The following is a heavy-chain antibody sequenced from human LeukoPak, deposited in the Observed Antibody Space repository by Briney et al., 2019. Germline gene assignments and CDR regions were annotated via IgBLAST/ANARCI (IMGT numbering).Heavy chain of an antibody. CDR1: GFTFSSSW. V-gene: IGHV3-74*01. J-gene: IGHJ4*02. Sequence: PGGSLRLSCAASGFTFSSSWMHWVRQVPGKGLVWASRLNSDGSSINYADSVKGRFTISRDNAENTLYLQMNSLRVEDTAVYYCARGVAGTLDYWGQGTLVTVSS. D-gene: IGHD6-19*01. CDR3: ARGVAGTLDY. CDR2: LNSDGSSI.